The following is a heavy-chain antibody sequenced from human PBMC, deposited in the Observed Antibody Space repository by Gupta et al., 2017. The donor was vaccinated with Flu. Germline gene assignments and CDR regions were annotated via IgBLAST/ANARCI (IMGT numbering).Heavy chain of an antibody. Sequence: SGKGLEWIGEINHSGSTNYNPSLKSRVTISVDTSKNQFSLKLSSVTAADTAVYYCARGTGDSGYARDPYYYDSSGYWFDYWCQGTLVTVSS. CDR2: INHSGST. D-gene: IGHD3-22*01. V-gene: IGHV4-34*01. J-gene: IGHJ4*02. CDR3: ARGTGDSGYARDPYYYDSSGYWFDY.